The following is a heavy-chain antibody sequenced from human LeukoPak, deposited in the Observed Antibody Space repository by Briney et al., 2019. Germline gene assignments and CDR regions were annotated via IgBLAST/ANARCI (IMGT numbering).Heavy chain of an antibody. Sequence: TLSLTCTVSRGSTSSYDWSCIGQPAGKELEWIGPISDSGSTNYAPSLRSRVTMSVDTSTNQFSLKLSSVTAADTAVYYCATDISWFDPWGRGTLVTVSS. CDR1: RGSTSSYD. CDR3: ATDISWFDP. J-gene: IGHJ5*02. CDR2: ISDSGST. V-gene: IGHV4-4*07.